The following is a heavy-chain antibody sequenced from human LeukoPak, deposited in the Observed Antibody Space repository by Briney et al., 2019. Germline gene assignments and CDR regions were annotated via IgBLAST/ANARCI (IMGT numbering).Heavy chain of an antibody. J-gene: IGHJ4*02. Sequence: PGGSLRLSCAASGFTFSSYNMNWVRQAPGKGPEWVSYISSSSNTIYYADSVKGRFTISRDNAKNSLYLQMNSLRAEDTAVYYCARGQDCGGDCYSPYYFDYWGQGTLVTVSS. D-gene: IGHD2-21*02. CDR3: ARGQDCGGDCYSPYYFDY. CDR2: ISSSSNTI. V-gene: IGHV3-48*04. CDR1: GFTFSSYN.